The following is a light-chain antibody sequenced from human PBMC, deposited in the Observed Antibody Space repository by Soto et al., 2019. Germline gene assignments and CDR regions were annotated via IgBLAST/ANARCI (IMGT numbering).Light chain of an antibody. Sequence: DIQMTQSPPTLSASVGDRDTITCRASQSIRNYLAWYQQMPGKAPKLLIYGASSLQSGVPSRFSGSGSGTEFTLTISSLQPDDFATYFCQHHNSYSQTFGQGTKVDIK. CDR1: QSIRNY. V-gene: IGKV1-5*01. CDR3: QHHNSYSQT. CDR2: GAS. J-gene: IGKJ1*01.